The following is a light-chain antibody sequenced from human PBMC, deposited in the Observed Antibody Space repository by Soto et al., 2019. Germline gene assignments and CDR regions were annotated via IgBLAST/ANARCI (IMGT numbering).Light chain of an antibody. CDR2: HAS. CDR1: QSVRNW. Sequence: DIQMTQSPSTLSASVGDRVTITCRASQSVRNWLAWYQQKPGKAPKLLIYHASSLESGVPSRFSGSGFGTEFTLTISSLQPDDFATYYCQQFNTYSYTFGQGTRVEIK. CDR3: QQFNTYSYT. J-gene: IGKJ2*01. V-gene: IGKV1-5*01.